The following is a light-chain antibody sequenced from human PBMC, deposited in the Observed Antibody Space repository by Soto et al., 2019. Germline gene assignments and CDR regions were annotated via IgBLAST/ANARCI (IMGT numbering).Light chain of an antibody. Sequence: DIQMTQSPSTLSASVGDRVTITCRASQSIRNWLAWYQDKPGKAPKLLIYGASSLESGVPSRFSGSGSGTEFALTIGGLQPDDFATSYCQHYNVFPWPFGQGTKVDIK. CDR3: QHYNVFPWP. V-gene: IGKV1-5*01. CDR1: QSIRNW. CDR2: GAS. J-gene: IGKJ1*01.